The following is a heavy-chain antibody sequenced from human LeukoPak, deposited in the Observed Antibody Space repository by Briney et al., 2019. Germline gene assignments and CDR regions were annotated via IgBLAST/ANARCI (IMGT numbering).Heavy chain of an antibody. Sequence: PSETLSLTCNVSGASISGSDYNWSWLRQPPGKGLEWIASIFYSGTIYNNPSLKSRTLISVDTSKNQFSLRLTSVTAADTAVYFCTTLDNASDHWGQGTLVNVS. CDR2: IFYSGTI. V-gene: IGHV4-30-4*01. J-gene: IGHJ4*02. CDR1: GASISGSDYN. D-gene: IGHD1-1*01. CDR3: TTLDNASDH.